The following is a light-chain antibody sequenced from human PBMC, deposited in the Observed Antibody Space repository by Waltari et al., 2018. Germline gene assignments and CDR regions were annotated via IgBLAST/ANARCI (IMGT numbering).Light chain of an antibody. CDR1: KLGDKY. Sequence: SYELTQPPSVSVSPGQTASITCSGDKLGDKYACWYQQKPGQAPVLVIYQDSKRPSGIPERFAGSNSGNTATLTISGTQAMDEADYYCQAWDSSTKVFGTDQGHRP. CDR2: QDS. CDR3: QAWDSSTKV. J-gene: IGLJ1*01. V-gene: IGLV3-1*01.